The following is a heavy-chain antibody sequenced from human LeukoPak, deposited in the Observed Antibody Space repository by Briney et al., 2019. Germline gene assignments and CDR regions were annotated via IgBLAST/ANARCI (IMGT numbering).Heavy chain of an antibody. CDR1: GFTFRNYG. CDR2: IWYDGSDK. V-gene: IGHV3-33*01. J-gene: IGHJ4*02. Sequence: PGGSLRLSCAASGFTFRNYGMHWVRQAPGKGLEWVAIIWYDGSDKYYADSVKGRFTISRDNSKNTLYLQMNSLRVDDTAVYYCASTVGGSETYYNDHWGQGTLVSVSS. CDR3: ASTVGGSETYYNDH. D-gene: IGHD3-10*01.